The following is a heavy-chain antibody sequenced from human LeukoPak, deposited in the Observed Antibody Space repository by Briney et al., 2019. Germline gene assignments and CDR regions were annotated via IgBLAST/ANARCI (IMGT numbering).Heavy chain of an antibody. D-gene: IGHD3-22*01. Sequence: PGGSLRLSCAASGFTFSSYAMSWVRQAPGKGPEWVSAISGSGGSTYYADSVKGRFTISRDNSKNTLYLQMNSLRAEDTAVYYCAKDAAYYYDSSGPGDYWGQGTLVTVSS. CDR3: AKDAAYYYDSSGPGDY. CDR2: ISGSGGST. J-gene: IGHJ4*02. V-gene: IGHV3-23*01. CDR1: GFTFSSYA.